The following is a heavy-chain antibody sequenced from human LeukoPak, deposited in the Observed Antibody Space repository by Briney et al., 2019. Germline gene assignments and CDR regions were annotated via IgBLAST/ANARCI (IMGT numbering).Heavy chain of an antibody. CDR1: GGSFSGYY. CDR2: INHGGRT. Sequence: SETLSLTCVVSGGSFSGYYWSWIRQPPGKGLEWIGEINHGGRTNYSPSLKSRVTISVDASKNQFSLNLSSVTAADTAVYYCARGLELGYCSGASCYIWFDPWGQGTLVTVSS. D-gene: IGHD2-2*02. J-gene: IGHJ5*02. CDR3: ARGLELGYCSGASCYIWFDP. V-gene: IGHV4-34*01.